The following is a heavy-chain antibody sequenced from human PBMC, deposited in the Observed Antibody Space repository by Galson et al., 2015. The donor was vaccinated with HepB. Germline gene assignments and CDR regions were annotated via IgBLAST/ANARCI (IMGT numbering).Heavy chain of an antibody. D-gene: IGHD4-23*01. J-gene: IGHJ6*03. Sequence: SLRLPCAASGFTFSDYYMSWIRQAPGKGLEWVSYISSSGSTIYYADSVKGRFTISRDNAKNSLYLQMNSLRAEDTAVYYCARMVREADNYYYYYYMDVWGKGTTVTVSS. CDR2: ISSSGSTI. V-gene: IGHV3-11*01. CDR3: ARMVREADNYYYYYYMDV. CDR1: GFTFSDYY.